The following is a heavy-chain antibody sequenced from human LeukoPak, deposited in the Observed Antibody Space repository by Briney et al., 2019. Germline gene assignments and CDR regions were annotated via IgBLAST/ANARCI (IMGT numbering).Heavy chain of an antibody. CDR1: GFTFSTYW. CDR2: INSDGSST. V-gene: IGHV3-74*01. Sequence: GGSLRLSCAASGFTFSTYWIHWVRQAPGKGLVWVSRINSDGSSTSYADSVKGRFTISRDNAKNTLYLQMNSLGAEDTAVYYCARESSVGAHKAFDYWGQGTLVTVSS. D-gene: IGHD1-26*01. CDR3: ARESSVGAHKAFDY. J-gene: IGHJ4*02.